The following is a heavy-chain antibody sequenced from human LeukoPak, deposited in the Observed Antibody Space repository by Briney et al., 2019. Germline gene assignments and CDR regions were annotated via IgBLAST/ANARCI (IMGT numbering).Heavy chain of an antibody. D-gene: IGHD3-22*01. CDR1: GFTFSSYA. CDR2: ISYDGSNK. V-gene: IGHV3-30-3*01. Sequence: GGSLRLSCAASGFTFSSYAMHWVRQAPGKGLEWVAVISYDGSNKYYADSVKGRFTISRDNSKNTLYLQMNSLRAEDTAVYYCARDFIDSSGYYEPGQYYYYYYGMDVWGQGTTVTVSS. J-gene: IGHJ6*02. CDR3: ARDFIDSSGYYEPGQYYYYYYGMDV.